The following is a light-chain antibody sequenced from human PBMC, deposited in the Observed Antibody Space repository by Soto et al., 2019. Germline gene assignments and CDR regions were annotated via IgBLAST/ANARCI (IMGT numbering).Light chain of an antibody. V-gene: IGKV3-15*01. CDR3: QYYNNWLAT. J-gene: IGKJ4*01. Sequence: EVVMTRSPATLSVSPGDKVSLSCRANQPISNTVAWYQHKPAQAPRLLIYAASTRTTGLSARFSGSGSRTKFTLTISSLQSEDFTICYCQYYNNWLATFGGGAKVDIK. CDR2: AAS. CDR1: QPISNT.